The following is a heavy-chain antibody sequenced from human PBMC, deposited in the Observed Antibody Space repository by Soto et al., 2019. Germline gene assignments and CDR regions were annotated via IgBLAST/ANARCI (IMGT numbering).Heavy chain of an antibody. J-gene: IGHJ4*02. CDR3: ARSATSGDQHFIDS. D-gene: IGHD7-27*01. Sequence: QMQLLQSGAEVKKTESSVKISCKTSGWIFTFQYLHWVRQAPGQGLEWLGWITPYNGNVKYAQHFQGRISLTRDNSLTPLFLELRDLRPEDTSLYYCARSATSGDQHFIDSWGQGTLVTVSS. CDR1: GWIFTFQY. V-gene: IGHV1-45*02. CDR2: ITPYNGNV.